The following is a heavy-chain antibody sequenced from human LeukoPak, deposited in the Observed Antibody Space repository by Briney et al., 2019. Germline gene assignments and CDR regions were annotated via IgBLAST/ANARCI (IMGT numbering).Heavy chain of an antibody. CDR2: ISSSGSTI. D-gene: IGHD3-22*01. CDR3: ANHYHDSSGYYSFDY. J-gene: IGHJ4*02. Sequence: GGSLRLSCAASGFTFSDYYMSWIRQAPGKGLEWVSYISSSGSTIYYADSVKGRFTISRDNAKNSLYLQMNSLRAEDTAVYYCANHYHDSSGYYSFDYWGQGTLVTVSS. CDR1: GFTFSDYY. V-gene: IGHV3-11*01.